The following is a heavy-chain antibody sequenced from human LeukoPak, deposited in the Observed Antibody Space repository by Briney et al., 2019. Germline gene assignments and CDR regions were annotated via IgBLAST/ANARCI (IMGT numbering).Heavy chain of an antibody. CDR2: IWYDGSNK. CDR3: ARAVGGIVVVPAAPLDY. CDR1: GFTFSSYG. D-gene: IGHD2-2*01. Sequence: GGSLRLSCAASGFTFSSYGMHWVRQAPGKGLEWVAVIWYDGSNKYYADSVKGRLTISRDNSKNTLYLQMNSLRAEDTAVYYCARAVGGIVVVPAAPLDYWGRGTLVTVSS. J-gene: IGHJ4*02. V-gene: IGHV3-33*01.